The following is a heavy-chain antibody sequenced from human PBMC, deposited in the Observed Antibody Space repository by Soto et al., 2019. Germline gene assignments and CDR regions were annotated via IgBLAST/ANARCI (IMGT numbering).Heavy chain of an antibody. V-gene: IGHV3-23*01. Sequence: EVQILESGGGLVQPGGSLRLSCAASGFTFDSCAMSWVRQAPGKGLEWILGISGSGGSTYYADSVKGRFTISRDNSKNTLYLQMSSLRDEDTAVYYCARKLSGAVQGWAYRMDVWGRGTTVTVSS. CDR2: ISGSGGST. CDR3: ARKLSGAVQGWAYRMDV. CDR1: GFTFDSCA. J-gene: IGHJ6*02. D-gene: IGHD1-26*01.